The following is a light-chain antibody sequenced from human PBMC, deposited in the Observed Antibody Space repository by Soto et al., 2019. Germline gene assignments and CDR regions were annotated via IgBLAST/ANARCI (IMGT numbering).Light chain of an antibody. CDR3: QQYNNWPLT. Sequence: IVLSLSPGKRSFSPGERATLSCRASQSVSSYLAWYQQKPGQAPRLLIYDVSNRATGIPARFSGSGSGTEFTLTISSLQSEDFAVYYCQQYNNWPLTFGGGTKVDI. CDR2: DVS. CDR1: QSVSSY. J-gene: IGKJ4*02. V-gene: IGKV3D-15*01.